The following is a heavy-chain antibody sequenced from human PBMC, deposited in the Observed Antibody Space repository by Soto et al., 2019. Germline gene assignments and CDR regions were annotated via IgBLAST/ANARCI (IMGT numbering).Heavy chain of an antibody. V-gene: IGHV1-2*02. CDR1: GYTFADFY. D-gene: IGHD6-19*01. CDR3: AKGVPAATSGWLSHFAT. J-gene: IGHJ4*02. CDR2: INPTRGGT. Sequence: GASVKVSCKASGYTFADFYLHWLRQAPGHGLEWVGWINPTRGGTNYAQKFQDRVTVTADTAINTAYMEFSRLKPDDTAVYYCAKGVPAATSGWLSHFATGGQGTLFTVSS.